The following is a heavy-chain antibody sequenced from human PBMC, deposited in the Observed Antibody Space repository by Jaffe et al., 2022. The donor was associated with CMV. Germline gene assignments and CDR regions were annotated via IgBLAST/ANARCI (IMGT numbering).Heavy chain of an antibody. CDR3: ARDRPAYDFWRGSGYYYYYMDV. CDR2: IYYSGST. Sequence: QVQLQESGPGLVKPSETLSLTCTVSGGSISSYYWSWIRQPPGKGLEWIGYIYYSGSTNYNPSLKSRVTISVDTSKNQFSLKLSSVTAADTAVYYCARDRPAYDFWRGSGYYYYYMDVWGKGTTVTVSS. J-gene: IGHJ6*03. D-gene: IGHD3-3*01. V-gene: IGHV4-59*01. CDR1: GGSISSYY.